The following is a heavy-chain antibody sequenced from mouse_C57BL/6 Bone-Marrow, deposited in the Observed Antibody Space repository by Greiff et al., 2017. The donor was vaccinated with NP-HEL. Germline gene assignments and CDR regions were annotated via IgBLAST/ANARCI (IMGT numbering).Heavy chain of an antibody. V-gene: IGHV1-55*01. Sequence: QVQLQQPGAELVKPGASVKMSCKASGYTFTSYWITWVKQRPGQGLEWIGDIYPGSGSTNYNEKFKSKATLTVDTSSSTAYMQLSSLTSEASAVYYCARCGDYYGSSDVAMDYWGQGTSVTVSA. D-gene: IGHD1-1*01. J-gene: IGHJ4*01. CDR1: GYTFTSYW. CDR3: ARCGDYYGSSDVAMDY. CDR2: IYPGSGST.